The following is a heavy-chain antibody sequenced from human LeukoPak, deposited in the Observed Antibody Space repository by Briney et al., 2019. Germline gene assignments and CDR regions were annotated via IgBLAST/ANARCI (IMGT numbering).Heavy chain of an antibody. CDR1: GFTFSSYA. J-gene: IGHJ1*01. CDR3: ATYSSLNRREFQF. D-gene: IGHD3-22*01. V-gene: IGHV3-7*01. Sequence: PGGSLRLSCAASGFTFSSYAMSWVRQAPGKGLQWVANIKTDGSEKYYVVSVKGRFTISRDNAKNSLYLQMNSLRAEDTAVYYCATYSSLNRREFQFWGQGTLLTVSS. CDR2: IKTDGSEK.